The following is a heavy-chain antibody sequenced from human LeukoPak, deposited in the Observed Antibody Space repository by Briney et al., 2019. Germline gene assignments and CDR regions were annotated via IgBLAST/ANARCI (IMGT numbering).Heavy chain of an antibody. CDR2: IYYSGST. CDR1: GGSISSSSYY. CDR3: AKRSGYSYGYFFDY. V-gene: IGHV4-39*01. J-gene: IGHJ4*02. Sequence: SETLSLTCTVSGGSISSSSYYWGWIRQPPGKGLEWIGSIYYSGSTYYNPSLKSRVTISVDTSKNQFSLKLSSVTAADTAVYYCAKRSGYSYGYFFDYWGQGTLVTVSS. D-gene: IGHD5-18*01.